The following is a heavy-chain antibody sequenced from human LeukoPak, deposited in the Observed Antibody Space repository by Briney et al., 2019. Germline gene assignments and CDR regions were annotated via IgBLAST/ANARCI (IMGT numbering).Heavy chain of an antibody. Sequence: GGSLRLSCAASGFTFDDYAMHWVRQAPGKGLEWVSLISWDGGSTYYADSVKGRFTISRDNSKNSLYLQMNSLRAEDTALYYCAKDMAGLRLGELSFNFDYWGQGTLVTVSS. D-gene: IGHD3-16*02. J-gene: IGHJ4*02. CDR2: ISWDGGST. V-gene: IGHV3-43D*03. CDR1: GFTFDDYA. CDR3: AKDMAGLRLGELSFNFDY.